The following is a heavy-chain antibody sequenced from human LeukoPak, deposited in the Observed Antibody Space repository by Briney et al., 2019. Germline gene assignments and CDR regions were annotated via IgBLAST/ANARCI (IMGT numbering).Heavy chain of an antibody. Sequence: PGGSLRLSCAASGFTFSSYSMNWVRQAPGKGLEWVSSISSSSSYTNYADSVKGRFTISRDNAKNSLYLQMNSLRAEDTAVYYCARDPIAVAGTGPYYFDYWGQGTLVTVSS. CDR1: GFTFSSYS. CDR2: ISSSSSYT. D-gene: IGHD6-19*01. V-gene: IGHV3-21*04. CDR3: ARDPIAVAGTGPYYFDY. J-gene: IGHJ4*02.